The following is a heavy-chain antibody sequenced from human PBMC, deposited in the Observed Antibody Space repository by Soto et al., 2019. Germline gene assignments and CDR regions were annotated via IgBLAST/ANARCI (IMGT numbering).Heavy chain of an antibody. CDR3: ARGMTPPGAPAWYYFDS. Sequence: TLSLTCTVSGASITGTSYWSWIRQPAGKGLEWIGRFSLSGTTNYNPSLRSRVTMSADVSKNQFSLRLTSVTAADTALYYCARGMTPPGAPAWYYFDSWGQGTLVTV. V-gene: IGHV4-4*07. CDR2: FSLSGTT. CDR1: GASITGTSY. J-gene: IGHJ4*02. D-gene: IGHD2-8*02.